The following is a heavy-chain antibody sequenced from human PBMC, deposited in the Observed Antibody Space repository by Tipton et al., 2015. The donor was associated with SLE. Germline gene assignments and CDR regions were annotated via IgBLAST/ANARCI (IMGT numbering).Heavy chain of an antibody. CDR2: IYYSGST. CDR1: GGSISSSSYY. CDR3: ARGVYDYIWGSYRRVAFDI. D-gene: IGHD3-16*02. V-gene: IGHV4-39*07. Sequence: TLSLTCTVSGGSISSSSYYWGWIRQPPGKGLEWIGGIYYSGSTYYNPSLKSRVTISVDTSKNQFSLKLSSVTAADTAVYYCARGVYDYIWGSYRRVAFDIWGQGTMVTVSS. J-gene: IGHJ3*02.